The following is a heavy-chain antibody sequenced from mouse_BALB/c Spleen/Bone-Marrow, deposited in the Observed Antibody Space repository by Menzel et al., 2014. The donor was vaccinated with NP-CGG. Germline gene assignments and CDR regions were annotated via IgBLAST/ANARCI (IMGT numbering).Heavy chain of an antibody. Sequence: GGGLGQPGGALILPLAAPGFVFSRYWMSWASQAPGKGQEGIGEINPGSSTINYTPSLKGNFHISRDNPKKTLFLQINKVRSEDTALYYCASLGYYAPFAYWGQGTTLTVSS. CDR3: ASLGYYAPFAY. CDR2: INPGSSTI. V-gene: IGHV4-2*02. J-gene: IGHJ2*01. D-gene: IGHD1-1*01. CDR1: GFVFSRYW.